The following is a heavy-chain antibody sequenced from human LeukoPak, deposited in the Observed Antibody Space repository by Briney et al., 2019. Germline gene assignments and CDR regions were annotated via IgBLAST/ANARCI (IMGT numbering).Heavy chain of an antibody. CDR3: GRYGTSGYDY. D-gene: IGHD3-22*01. CDR1: GFTFSSYA. V-gene: IGHV3-64D*06. J-gene: IGHJ4*02. Sequence: PGGSLRLSCAASGFTFSSYAMHWVRQAPGKGLEYVSAISGNGDSTYYADSVEGRFTISRDNSKNTLYLQMNSLTTEDTAVYYCGRYGTSGYDYWGQGTLVTVSS. CDR2: ISGNGDST.